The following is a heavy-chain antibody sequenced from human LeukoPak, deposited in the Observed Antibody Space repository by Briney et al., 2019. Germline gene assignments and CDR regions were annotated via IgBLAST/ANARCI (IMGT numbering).Heavy chain of an antibody. D-gene: IGHD3-22*01. CDR2: ISSSGSTR. J-gene: IGHJ3*02. V-gene: IGHV3-48*03. Sequence: GGSLRLSCAASGFSFSNYEINWVRQAPGKGLEWVSYISSSGSTRFADSVKGRFTASRDNAKNSLYLQMNSLRAEDTAVYYCAGAWGSSGSSDAFDIWGQGTMVTVSS. CDR1: GFSFSNYE. CDR3: AGAWGSSGSSDAFDI.